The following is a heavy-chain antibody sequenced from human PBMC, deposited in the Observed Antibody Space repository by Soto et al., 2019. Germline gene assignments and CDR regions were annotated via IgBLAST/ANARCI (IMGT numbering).Heavy chain of an antibody. CDR3: ARPVEPFYYYGMDV. CDR2: ISYDGNNK. V-gene: IGHV3-30-3*01. J-gene: IGHJ6*02. Sequence: GGSLRLSCAASGFTFSTYAMESVRQPPGKGLDWVALISYDGNNKYYADSVRGRFTISRDNSKNTLYLQMNTLRPEDTALYFCARPVEPFYYYGMDVWGQGTTVTVSS. CDR1: GFTFSTYA.